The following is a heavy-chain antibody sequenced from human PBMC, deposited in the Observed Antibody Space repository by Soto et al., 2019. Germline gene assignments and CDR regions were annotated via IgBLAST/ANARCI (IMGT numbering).Heavy chain of an antibody. Sequence: GEPLKISCKGSGYSFTSYWIGWVRQMPGKGLEWMGIIYPGDSDTRYSPSFQGQVTISADKSISTAYLQWSSLKASDTAMYYCARHGGYSFYYYGMDVWGQGTTVTVS. CDR3: ARHGGYSFYYYGMDV. V-gene: IGHV5-51*01. D-gene: IGHD5-18*01. CDR1: GYSFTSYW. CDR2: IYPGDSDT. J-gene: IGHJ6*02.